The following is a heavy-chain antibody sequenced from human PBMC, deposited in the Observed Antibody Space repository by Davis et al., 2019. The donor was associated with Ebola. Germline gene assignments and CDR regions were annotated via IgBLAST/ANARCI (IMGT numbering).Heavy chain of an antibody. V-gene: IGHV1-18*04. J-gene: IGHJ4*02. Sequence: ASVKVSCKASGYTFTSYGISWVRQAPGQGLEWMGWISAYNGNTNYAQKLQGRVTMTTDTSTSTAYMELRSLRSDDTAVYYCARDRTVTQWLVHEEFDYWGQGTLVTVSS. CDR3: ARDRTVTQWLVHEEFDY. CDR1: GYTFTSYG. CDR2: ISAYNGNT. D-gene: IGHD6-19*01.